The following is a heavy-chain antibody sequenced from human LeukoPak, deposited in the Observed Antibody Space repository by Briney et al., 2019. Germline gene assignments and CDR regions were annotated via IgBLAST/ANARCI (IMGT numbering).Heavy chain of an antibody. V-gene: IGHV3-30*18. CDR1: GFTFSSYG. CDR3: AKARGVAAPPLDY. Sequence: GGSLRLSCAASGFTFSSYGMHWVRQVPGKGLEWVAVISYDGSNKYYADSVKGRFTISRDNSKNTLYLQMNSLRAEDTAVYYCAKARGVAAPPLDYWGQGTLVTVSS. D-gene: IGHD6-13*01. J-gene: IGHJ4*02. CDR2: ISYDGSNK.